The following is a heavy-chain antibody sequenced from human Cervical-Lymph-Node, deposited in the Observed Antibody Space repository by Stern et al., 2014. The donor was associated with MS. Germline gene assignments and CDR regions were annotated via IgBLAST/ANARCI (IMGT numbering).Heavy chain of an antibody. Sequence: DVQLVQSGAELITPGESLKISCKTSGYNFISYWIAWVCQVPGKCLDWIGIIYPGDSDITYSPSFQGHVTISVDKSITTAYLQWNSLKASDTAVYYCARWSVACDYWGQGALITVSS. CDR2: IYPGDSDI. D-gene: IGHD2-21*01. CDR3: ARWSVACDY. CDR1: GYNFISYW. J-gene: IGHJ4*02. V-gene: IGHV5-51*03.